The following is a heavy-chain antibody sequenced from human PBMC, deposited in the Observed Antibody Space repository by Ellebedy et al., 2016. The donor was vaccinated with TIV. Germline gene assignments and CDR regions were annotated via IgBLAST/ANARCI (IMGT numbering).Heavy chain of an antibody. J-gene: IGHJ4*02. D-gene: IGHD3-22*01. CDR2: ISGSGDRT. Sequence: GESLKISCAASGFTFSIYAMSWVRQAPGKGLEWVSLISGSGDRTYYADSVKGRFTISRDNSKNTLDLQMNSLRTEDTAMYYCAKGHYYDSSGAYSYEDHWGQGTLVTVSS. CDR1: GFTFSIYA. V-gene: IGHV3-23*01. CDR3: AKGHYYDSSGAYSYEDH.